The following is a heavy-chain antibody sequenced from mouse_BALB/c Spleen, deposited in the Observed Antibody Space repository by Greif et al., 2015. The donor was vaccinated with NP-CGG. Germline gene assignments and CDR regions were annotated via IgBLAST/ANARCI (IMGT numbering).Heavy chain of an antibody. Sequence: DVKLVESGPELVKPGASVKISCKTSGYTFTEYTMHWVKQSHGKSLEWIGGINPNNGGTSYNQKFKGKATLTVDKSSSTAYMELRSLTSEDSAVYYCARGKGIYYDYDGYWYFDVWGAGTTVTVSS. V-gene: IGHV1-18*01. D-gene: IGHD2-4*01. CDR3: ARGKGIYYDYDGYWYFDV. J-gene: IGHJ1*01. CDR2: INPNNGGT. CDR1: GYTFTEYT.